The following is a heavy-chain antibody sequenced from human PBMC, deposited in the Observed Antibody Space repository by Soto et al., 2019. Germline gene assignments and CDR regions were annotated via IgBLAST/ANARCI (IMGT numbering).Heavy chain of an antibody. V-gene: IGHV3-7*03. D-gene: IGHD6-13*01. CDR2: IKQDGSEK. CDR3: ARPYSSSWYYYYGTDV. CDR1: GFTFSSYW. J-gene: IGHJ6*02. Sequence: GGSLRLSCAASGFTFSSYWMSWVRQAPGKGLEWVANIKQDGSEKYYVDSVKGRFTISRDNAKNSLYLQMNSLRAEDTAVYYCARPYSSSWYYYYGTDVRGQATTGPVS.